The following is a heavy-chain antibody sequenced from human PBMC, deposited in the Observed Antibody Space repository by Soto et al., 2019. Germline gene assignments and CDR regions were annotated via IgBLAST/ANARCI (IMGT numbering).Heavy chain of an antibody. J-gene: IGHJ5*02. CDR3: ATYYDFWSGYYPYNWFDP. CDR1: GGSISSSSYY. CDR2: IYYSGST. V-gene: IGHV4-39*01. Sequence: SETRSLTCTVSGGSISSSSYYWGWIRQPPGKGLEWIGSIYYSGSTYYNPSLKSRVTISVDTSKNQFSLKLSSVTAADTAVYYCATYYDFWSGYYPYNWFDPWGQGTLVTVSS. D-gene: IGHD3-3*01.